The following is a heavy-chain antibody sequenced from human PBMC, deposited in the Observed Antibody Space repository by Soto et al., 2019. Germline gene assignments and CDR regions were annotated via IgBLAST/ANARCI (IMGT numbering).Heavy chain of an antibody. D-gene: IGHD3-10*01. Sequence: QITLKESGPTLVKPTQTLTLTCTFSGFSLTTSGEAVGWIRQPPGKALEWLALIYWDDDKRSSPSLKSRLTITKDTSKNQVVLTMTNMDPVDTATYYCAHIPGSGQLLYSYYYYMDVWGKGTPVTVSS. V-gene: IGHV2-5*02. CDR2: IYWDDDK. CDR1: GFSLTTSGEA. CDR3: AHIPGSGQLLYSYYYYMDV. J-gene: IGHJ6*03.